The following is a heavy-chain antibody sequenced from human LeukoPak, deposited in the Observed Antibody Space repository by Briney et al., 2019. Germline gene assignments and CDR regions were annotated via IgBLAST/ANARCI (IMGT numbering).Heavy chain of an antibody. Sequence: SETLSLTCTVSGGSISNYYWSWIRQPAGKGLEWIGRIYTSGSTNYNPSLKSRVTMSVDTSKNQFSLKLGSVTAADTAVYYCARELVGTLNSFDYWGQGTLVTVSS. CDR2: IYTSGST. CDR1: GGSISNYY. V-gene: IGHV4-4*07. D-gene: IGHD1-26*01. CDR3: ARELVGTLNSFDY. J-gene: IGHJ4*02.